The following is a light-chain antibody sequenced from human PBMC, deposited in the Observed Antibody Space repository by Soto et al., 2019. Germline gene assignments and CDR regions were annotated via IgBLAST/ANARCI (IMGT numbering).Light chain of an antibody. CDR1: QSISSY. CDR2: AAS. J-gene: IGKJ1*01. V-gene: IGKV1-39*01. Sequence: DIQMTQSPSSLSASVGDGVTITCRASQSISSYVSWYQQKPGKAPKLLIYAASRLESGVPSRFSGSRSGTDFTLTVSSLQPEDFATYYCQQSYSRMTFGQGTKVDIK. CDR3: QQSYSRMT.